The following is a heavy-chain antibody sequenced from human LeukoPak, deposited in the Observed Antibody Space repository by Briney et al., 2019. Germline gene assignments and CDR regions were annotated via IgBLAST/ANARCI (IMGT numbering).Heavy chain of an antibody. CDR1: GGSISSYY. CDR3: ARERLYVSENVYYFDY. V-gene: IGHV4-4*07. J-gene: IGHJ4*02. Sequence: SETLSLTCTVSGGSISSYYWSWIRQPAGKGLEWIGRIYTSGSTNYNPSLKSRVTMSVDTSKNQFSLKLSSVTAADTAVYCCARERLYVSENVYYFDYWGQGTLVTVSS. CDR2: IYTSGST. D-gene: IGHD3-10*01.